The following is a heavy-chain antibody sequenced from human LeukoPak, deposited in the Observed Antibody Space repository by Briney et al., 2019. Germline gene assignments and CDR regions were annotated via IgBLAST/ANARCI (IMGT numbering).Heavy chain of an antibody. V-gene: IGHV3-11*04. J-gene: IGHJ4*02. CDR2: ISSSGSTI. D-gene: IGHD3-9*01. CDR1: GFTFSDYY. Sequence: GGSLRLSCAASGFTFSDYYMNWIRQAPGKGLEWVSYISSSGSTIYYADSVKGRFTISRDNAKNSLYLQMNSLRAEDTAVYYCARDLDWILFDYWGQGTLVTVSS. CDR3: ARDLDWILFDY.